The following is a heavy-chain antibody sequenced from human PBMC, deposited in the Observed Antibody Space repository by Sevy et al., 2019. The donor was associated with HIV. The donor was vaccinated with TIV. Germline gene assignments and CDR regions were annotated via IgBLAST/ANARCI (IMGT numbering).Heavy chain of an antibody. CDR2: ISSSSSYI. J-gene: IGHJ6*02. CDR3: AREKTYYYGSGSEKAYYGMDV. Sequence: GGSLRLSCVGSGFIISDYYMSWIRQAPGKGLEWVSSISSSSSYIYYADSVKGRFTISRDNAKNSLYLQMNSLRAEDTAVYYCAREKTYYYGSGSEKAYYGMDVWGQGTTVTVSS. V-gene: IGHV3-11*06. CDR1: GFIISDYY. D-gene: IGHD3-10*01.